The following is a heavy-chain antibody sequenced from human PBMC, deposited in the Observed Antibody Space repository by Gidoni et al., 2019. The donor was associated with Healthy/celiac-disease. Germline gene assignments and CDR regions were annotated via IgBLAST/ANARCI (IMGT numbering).Heavy chain of an antibody. D-gene: IGHD4-17*01. J-gene: IGHJ2*01. CDR3: ARVVYGDYAARPPYWYFDL. V-gene: IGHV3-20*01. Sequence: EVQLVESGGGVVRPGGSLRLSCAASGFTFDDYGMSWVRQAPGKGLEWVSGINWNGGSTGYADSVKGRFTISRDNAKNSLYLQMNSLRAEDTALYHCARVVYGDYAARPPYWYFDLWGRGTLVTVSS. CDR2: INWNGGST. CDR1: GFTFDDYG.